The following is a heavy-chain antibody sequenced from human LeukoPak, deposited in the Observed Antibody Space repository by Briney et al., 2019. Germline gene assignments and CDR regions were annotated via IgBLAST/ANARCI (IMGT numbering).Heavy chain of an antibody. Sequence: PGGSLRLSCAASGLTFSSYAMSWVRQAPGKGLEWVSAISGSGGSTYYADSVKGRFTISRDNSKNTLYLQMNSLRAEDTAVYYCAKLPCLRSTSCYLFDYWGQGTLVTVSS. CDR2: ISGSGGST. J-gene: IGHJ4*02. V-gene: IGHV3-23*01. CDR1: GLTFSSYA. D-gene: IGHD2-2*01. CDR3: AKLPCLRSTSCYLFDY.